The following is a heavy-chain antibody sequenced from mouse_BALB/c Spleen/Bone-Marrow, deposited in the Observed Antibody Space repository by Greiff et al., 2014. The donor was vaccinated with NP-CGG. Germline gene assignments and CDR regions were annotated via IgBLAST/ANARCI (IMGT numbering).Heavy chain of an antibody. CDR1: GFTFSDFY. Sequence: EVMLVESGGGLVKPGGSLKLSCAASGFTFSDFYMYWVRQTPEKRLEWVATISDGGSYIYYPDSVKGRFTISRDDAKNNLYLQMSSLKSEDTAMYYCTRDRGVQGYAMDYWGQGISVTVSS. D-gene: IGHD2-14*01. V-gene: IGHV5-4*02. CDR3: TRDRGVQGYAMDY. J-gene: IGHJ4*01. CDR2: ISDGGSYI.